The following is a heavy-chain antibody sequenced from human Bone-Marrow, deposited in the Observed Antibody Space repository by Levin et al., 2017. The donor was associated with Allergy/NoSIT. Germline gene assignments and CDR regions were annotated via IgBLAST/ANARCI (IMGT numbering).Heavy chain of an antibody. CDR1: GGTFSSYT. CDR3: ASYDHSSGWIDY. Sequence: ASVKVSCKASGGTFSSYTISWVRQAPGQGLEWMGRIIPILGIANYAQKFQGRVTITADKSTSTAYMELSSLRSEDTAVYYCASYDHSSGWIDYWGQGTLVTVSS. CDR2: IIPILGIA. J-gene: IGHJ4*02. D-gene: IGHD6-19*01. V-gene: IGHV1-69*02.